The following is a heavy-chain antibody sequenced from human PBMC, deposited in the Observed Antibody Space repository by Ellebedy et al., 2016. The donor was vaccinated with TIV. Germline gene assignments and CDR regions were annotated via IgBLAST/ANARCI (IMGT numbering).Heavy chain of an antibody. J-gene: IGHJ3*02. Sequence: GSLRLXXTVSGYSISSGYYWGWIRQPPGKGLEWIGSIYHSGSTYYNPSLKSRVTISVDTSKNQFSLKLSSVTAADTAVYYCARVEMATIWDDAFDIWGQGTMVTVSS. CDR3: ARVEMATIWDDAFDI. CDR2: IYHSGST. D-gene: IGHD5-24*01. V-gene: IGHV4-38-2*02. CDR1: GYSISSGYY.